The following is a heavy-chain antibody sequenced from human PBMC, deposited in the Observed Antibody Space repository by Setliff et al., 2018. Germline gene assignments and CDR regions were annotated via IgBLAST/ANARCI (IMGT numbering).Heavy chain of an antibody. CDR2: ISAGGSRT. CDR3: VNHNPARRSPAGTALDS. CDR1: GFTFSSYA. J-gene: IGHJ4*02. V-gene: IGHV3-23*01. D-gene: IGHD6-19*01. Sequence: GGSLRLSCAASGFTFSSYAMNWVRQAPGKGLEWVSFISAGGSRTYYRDSVKGRFTISRANSKNTLYLQMNNLRVEDTARYYCVNHNPARRSPAGTALDSWGQGTLVTVSS.